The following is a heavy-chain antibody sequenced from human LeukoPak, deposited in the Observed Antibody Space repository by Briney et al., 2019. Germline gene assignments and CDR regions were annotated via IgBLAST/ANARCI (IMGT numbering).Heavy chain of an antibody. CDR2: ISYDGSNK. CDR1: GFTFSSYA. V-gene: IGHV3-30-3*01. D-gene: IGHD3-22*01. J-gene: IGHJ4*02. Sequence: PGGSLRLSCAASGFTFSSYAMHWVRQAPGKGPEWVAVISYDGSNKYYADSVKGRFTISRDNSKNTLYLQMNSLRAEDTAVYYCAMQGDYYDSSGSYDYWGQGTLVTVSS. CDR3: AMQGDYYDSSGSYDY.